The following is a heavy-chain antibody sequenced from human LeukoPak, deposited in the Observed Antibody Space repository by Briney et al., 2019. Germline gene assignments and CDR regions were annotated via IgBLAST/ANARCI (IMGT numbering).Heavy chain of an antibody. CDR3: ARDSRTVAGTWGLNYYYMDV. CDR1: GYTFTSYY. CDR2: INPSGGST. V-gene: IGHV1-46*01. D-gene: IGHD6-19*01. J-gene: IGHJ6*03. Sequence: ASVKVSCKASGYTFTSYYMHWVRQAPGQGLEWMGIINPSGGSTSYAQKFQGRVTMTRDTSTSTVYMELSSLRSEDTAVYYCARDSRTVAGTWGLNYYYMDVWGKGTTVTVSS.